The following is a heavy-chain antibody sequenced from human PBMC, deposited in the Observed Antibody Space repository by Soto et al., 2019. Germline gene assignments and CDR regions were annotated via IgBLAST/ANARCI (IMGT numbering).Heavy chain of an antibody. D-gene: IGHD1-26*01. J-gene: IGHJ4*02. CDR2: VDTGNGNT. V-gene: IGHV1-3*04. CDR3: ARDDKWDPRGVEAQQDDYFDY. CDR1: GYTLTSYS. Sequence: ASVKVSCKASGYTLTSYSIHWVRQAPGQSLEWMGWVDTGNGNTKYSQKLQGRVTITRDTYANTADMELSSLRSEDTAVYYCARDDKWDPRGVEAQQDDYFDYWGQGTLVTVSS.